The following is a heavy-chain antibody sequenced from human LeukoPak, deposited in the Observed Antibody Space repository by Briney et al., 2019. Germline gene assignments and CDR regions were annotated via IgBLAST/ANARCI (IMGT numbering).Heavy chain of an antibody. J-gene: IGHJ6*04. D-gene: IGHD3-3*01. CDR1: GYTFTSYY. CDR3: ARGGREMRFGV. Sequence: ASVKVSRKASGYTFTSYYMHWVRQAPGQGLEWMGIINPSGGSTSYAQKFQGRVTMTRDMSTSTVYMELSSLRSEDTAVYYCARGGREMRFGVWGKGTTVTVSS. V-gene: IGHV1-46*01. CDR2: INPSGGST.